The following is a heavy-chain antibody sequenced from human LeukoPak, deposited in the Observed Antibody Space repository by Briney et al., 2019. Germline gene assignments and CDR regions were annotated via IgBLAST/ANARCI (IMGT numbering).Heavy chain of an antibody. CDR3: AAAPSHYYDSSGYPDAFDI. CDR2: IVVGSGNT. J-gene: IGHJ3*02. V-gene: IGHV1-58*02. D-gene: IGHD3-22*01. Sequence: GASVKVSCKASGFTFTSSAMQWVRQARGQRLEWIGWIVVGSGNTDYAQKFQERVTITRDMSTSTAHMELSSLRSEDTAVYYCAAAPSHYYDSSGYPDAFDIWGQGTMVTVSS. CDR1: GFTFTSSA.